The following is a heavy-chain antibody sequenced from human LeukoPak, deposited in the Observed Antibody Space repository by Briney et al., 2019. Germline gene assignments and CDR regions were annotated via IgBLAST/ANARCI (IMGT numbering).Heavy chain of an antibody. CDR1: GFTFSSYA. Sequence: GGSLRLSCAASGFTFSSYAMSWVRQAPGKGLEWVSAISGSGGGTYYADSVKGRFTISRDNSKNTLYLQMNSLRAEDTAVYYCAKDLGPYDSSTYLHWGQGTLVTVSS. J-gene: IGHJ4*02. D-gene: IGHD3-22*01. CDR2: ISGSGGGT. CDR3: AKDLGPYDSSTYLH. V-gene: IGHV3-23*01.